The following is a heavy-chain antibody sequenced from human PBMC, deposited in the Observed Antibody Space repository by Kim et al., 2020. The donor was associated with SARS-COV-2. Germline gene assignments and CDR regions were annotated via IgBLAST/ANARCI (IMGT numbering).Heavy chain of an antibody. CDR1: GGSISSSSYY. Sequence: SETLSLTCTVSGGSISSSSYYWGWIRQPPGKGLEWIGSIYYSGSTYYNPSLKSRVTISVDTSKNQFSLKLSAVTAADTAVYYCARQRISIQYDRWFDPWGQGTLVTVSS. J-gene: IGHJ5*02. D-gene: IGHD3-3*01. V-gene: IGHV4-39*01. CDR2: IYYSGST. CDR3: ARQRISIQYDRWFDP.